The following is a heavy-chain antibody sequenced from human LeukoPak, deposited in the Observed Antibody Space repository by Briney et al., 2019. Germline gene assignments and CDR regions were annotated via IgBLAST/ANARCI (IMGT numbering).Heavy chain of an antibody. D-gene: IGHD3-22*01. CDR2: ISYDGSNK. CDR3: ARGAYYYDSSAEGGAFDI. Sequence: GGSLRLSCAASGFTFSSYAMHWVRQAPGKGLEWVALISYDGSNKYYADSVKGRFTISRDNSKNTLYLQTNSLRAEDTAVYYCARGAYYYDSSAEGGAFDIWGQGTMVSVSS. V-gene: IGHV3-30-3*01. J-gene: IGHJ3*02. CDR1: GFTFSSYA.